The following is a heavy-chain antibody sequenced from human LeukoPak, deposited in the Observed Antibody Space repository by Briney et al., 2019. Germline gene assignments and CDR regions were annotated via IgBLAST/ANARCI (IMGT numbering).Heavy chain of an antibody. CDR2: IRGIGGST. CDR3: AKFDTKNSYYYDSSGYCY. Sequence: GGSLRLSCAASGFTFSSYAMSWVRQAPGKGLEWVSAIRGIGGSTYYADSVKGRFTIFRDNSKNTLYLQMNSLRAEDTAIYYCAKFDTKNSYYYDSSGYCYWGQGTLVTVPS. J-gene: IGHJ4*02. CDR1: GFTFSSYA. V-gene: IGHV3-23*01. D-gene: IGHD3-22*01.